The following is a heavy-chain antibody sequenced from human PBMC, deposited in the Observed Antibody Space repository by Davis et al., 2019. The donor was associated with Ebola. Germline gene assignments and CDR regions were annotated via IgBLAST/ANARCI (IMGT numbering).Heavy chain of an antibody. V-gene: IGHV1-69*13. CDR2: IIPIFDTP. D-gene: IGHD3-9*01. J-gene: IGHJ4*02. CDR3: ARDFDGGNYYFDY. Sequence: SAKVSCKTSGGSFSSHPISWVRQAPRQGLEWMGGIIPIFDTPHYAQKFQGRITITADASTSTAYMELRSLRSEDTATYFCARDFDGGNYYFDYWGPGTPVTVSS. CDR1: GGSFSSHP.